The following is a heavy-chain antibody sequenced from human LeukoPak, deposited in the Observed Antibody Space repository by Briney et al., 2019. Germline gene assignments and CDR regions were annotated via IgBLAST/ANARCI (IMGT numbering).Heavy chain of an antibody. Sequence: GASVKVSCKASGYTFTGYYMHWVRQAPGQGLEWMGWINPNSGGTNYAQKFQGRVTMTRDTSISTAYMELSRLRSDDTAVYYCARVGSSGWTAHFDYWGQGTLVTVSS. J-gene: IGHJ4*02. D-gene: IGHD6-19*01. CDR1: GYTFTGYY. CDR3: ARVGSSGWTAHFDY. CDR2: INPNSGGT. V-gene: IGHV1-2*02.